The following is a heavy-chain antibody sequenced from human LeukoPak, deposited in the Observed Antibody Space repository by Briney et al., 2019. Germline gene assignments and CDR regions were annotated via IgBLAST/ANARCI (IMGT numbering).Heavy chain of an antibody. CDR1: GGTFSSYA. CDR3: ASEGGAGGGGYFDY. D-gene: IGHD2-15*01. V-gene: IGHV1-69*04. Sequence: SVKVSRKASGGTFSSYAISWVRQAPGQGLEWMGRIIPILGIANYAQKFQGRVTITADKSTSTAYMELSSLRSEDTAVYYCASEGGAGGGGYFDYWGQGTLVTVSS. J-gene: IGHJ4*02. CDR2: IIPILGIA.